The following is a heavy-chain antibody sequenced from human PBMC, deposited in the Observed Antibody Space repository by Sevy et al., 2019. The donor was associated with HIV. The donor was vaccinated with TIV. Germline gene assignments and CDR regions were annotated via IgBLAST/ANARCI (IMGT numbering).Heavy chain of an antibody. CDR2: INGRGGST. V-gene: IGHV3-23*01. J-gene: IGHJ4*02. Sequence: GGSLRLSCVVSGYSFSSYAISWVRQAPGKGLEWVSTINGRGGSTYYADSVKGRFTISRDNPKNTLFLQMINLRDDDTAIYYCARPSPMIAAAASAFYDNWGQGTLVTVSS. CDR1: GYSFSSYA. D-gene: IGHD6-13*01. CDR3: ARPSPMIAAAASAFYDN.